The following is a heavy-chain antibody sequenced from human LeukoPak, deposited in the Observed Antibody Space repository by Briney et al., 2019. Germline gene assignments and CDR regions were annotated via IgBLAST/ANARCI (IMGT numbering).Heavy chain of an antibody. Sequence: ASVEVSCKASGGTFSSYAISWVRQAPGQGLEWMGGIIPIFGTANYAQKFQGRVTITTDESTSTAYMELSSLRSEDTAVYYCARVFYYDRDNWFDPWGQGTLVTVSS. CDR3: ARVFYYDRDNWFDP. V-gene: IGHV1-69*05. J-gene: IGHJ5*02. CDR2: IIPIFGTA. D-gene: IGHD3-22*01. CDR1: GGTFSSYA.